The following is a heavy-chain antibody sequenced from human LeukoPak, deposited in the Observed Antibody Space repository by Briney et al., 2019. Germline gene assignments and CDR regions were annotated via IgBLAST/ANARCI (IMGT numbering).Heavy chain of an antibody. D-gene: IGHD3-16*01. J-gene: IGHJ4*02. Sequence: GGSLRLSCAASGFTFSSYWMHWVRQAPGKGLVWVSRINSDGSSTTYADSVKGRFTISRDNAKNSLYLQMNSLRAEDTAVYYCATYGGRSVAFDIWGQGILVTVSS. CDR3: ATYGGRSVAFDI. V-gene: IGHV3-74*01. CDR2: INSDGSST. CDR1: GFTFSSYW.